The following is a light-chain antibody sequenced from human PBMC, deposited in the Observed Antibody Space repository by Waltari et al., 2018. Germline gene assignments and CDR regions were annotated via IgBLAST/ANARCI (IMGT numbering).Light chain of an antibody. V-gene: IGKV3-20*01. J-gene: IGKJ1*01. Sequence: IVFTQSPDTLYISPGQCATLTCRASESVSKYLAWYQQKPGQAPKLLIYHASSRSSGVPDRFSGSGFGTDFSLTINRLEPEDFAVYYCQHYVNYPPTFGQGTKVEIK. CDR1: ESVSKY. CDR3: QHYVNYPPT. CDR2: HAS.